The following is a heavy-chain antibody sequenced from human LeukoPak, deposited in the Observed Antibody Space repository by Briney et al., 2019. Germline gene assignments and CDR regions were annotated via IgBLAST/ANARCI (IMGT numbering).Heavy chain of an antibody. V-gene: IGHV3-64D*09. CDR3: VKYMITPECFKH. D-gene: IGHD3-16*01. Sequence: GGSLRLSCAVSGFTFSSCPMHWVRQAPGKGLEYVSAISSNGGSTYYADSVKGRFTISRDNSKNTLYLQMSSLRAEDTAVYYSVKYMITPECFKHWGQGTLVTVSS. CDR1: GFTFSSCP. CDR2: ISSNGGST. J-gene: IGHJ1*01.